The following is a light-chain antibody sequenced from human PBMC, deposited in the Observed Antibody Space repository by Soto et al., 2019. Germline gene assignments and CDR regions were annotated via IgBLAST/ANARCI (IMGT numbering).Light chain of an antibody. CDR2: AAS. CDR3: QQANSFPYT. J-gene: IGKJ2*01. CDR1: KGISSW. V-gene: IGKV1-12*02. Sequence: DIQMTQSPSSVSASVGDRVTITCRASKGISSWIAWYQQKPGKAPKLQIYAASRFQSGVPSRFSGSGSGTDFTLTISILHPEDFATYYCQQANSFPYTFGQGTKLEIK.